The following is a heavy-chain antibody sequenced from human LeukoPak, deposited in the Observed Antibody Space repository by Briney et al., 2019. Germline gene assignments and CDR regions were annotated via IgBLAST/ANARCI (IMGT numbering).Heavy chain of an antibody. CDR2: IYTSGST. D-gene: IGHD6-19*01. CDR3: AREAASGWYNWFDP. J-gene: IGHJ5*02. CDR1: GGSISSGTYY. Sequence: SQTLSLTCTVSGGSISSGTYYWSWIRQPAGKGLEWIGRIYTSGSTNYNPSLKNRVTISVDTSKNQFSLKLSSVTAADTAVYYCAREAASGWYNWFDPWGQGTLVTVSS. V-gene: IGHV4-61*02.